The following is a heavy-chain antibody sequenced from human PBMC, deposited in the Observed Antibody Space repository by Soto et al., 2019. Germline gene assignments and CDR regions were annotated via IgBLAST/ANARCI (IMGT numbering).Heavy chain of an antibody. CDR1: GGSIETFY. CDR2: ISNSGST. J-gene: IGHJ4*02. CDR3: ARILRDSQGWYHHDF. V-gene: IGHV4-59*01. Sequence: SETLSLTCTVSGGSIETFYGSWIRQPPRKGLEWIGYISNSGSTSYNPSLESRVTVSVDTAKNEFSLKLNSVTAADTATYYCARILRDSQGWYHHDFWGQGTLVTVS. D-gene: IGHD6-19*01.